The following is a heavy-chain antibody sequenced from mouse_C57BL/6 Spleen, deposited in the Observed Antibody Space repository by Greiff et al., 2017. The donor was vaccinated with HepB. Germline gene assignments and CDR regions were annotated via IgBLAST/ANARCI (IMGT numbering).Heavy chain of an antibody. CDR2: INPNNGGT. V-gene: IGHV1-26*01. CDR3: ASYYGSSFDY. J-gene: IGHJ2*01. D-gene: IGHD1-1*01. CDR1: GYTFTDYY. Sequence: EVQLQQSGPELVKPGASVKISCKASGYTFTDYYMNWVKQSHGKSLEWIGDINPNNGGTSYNQKFKGKATLTVDKSSSTAYMDLRSLTSEDSAVYYCASYYGSSFDYWGQGTTLTVSS.